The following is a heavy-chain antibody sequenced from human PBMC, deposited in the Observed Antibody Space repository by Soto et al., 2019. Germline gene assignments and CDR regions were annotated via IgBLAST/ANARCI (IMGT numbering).Heavy chain of an antibody. Sequence: LRLSCAASGFTFSSYGMHWVRQAPGKGLEWVAVISYDGSNKYYADSVKGRFTISRDNSKNTLYLQMNSLRAEDTAVYYCAKERGDCTNGVCQYYFDYWGQGTLVTVSS. V-gene: IGHV3-30*18. CDR2: ISYDGSNK. CDR1: GFTFSSYG. D-gene: IGHD2-8*01. CDR3: AKERGDCTNGVCQYYFDY. J-gene: IGHJ4*02.